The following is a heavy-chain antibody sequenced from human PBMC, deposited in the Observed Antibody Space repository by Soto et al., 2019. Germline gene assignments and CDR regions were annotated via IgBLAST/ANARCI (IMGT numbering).Heavy chain of an antibody. CDR2: IHSDGSST. Sequence: EVQLVESGGGLVRPGGSLRLSCAASGFTFSYYWMHWVRQAPGKGLVWVSRIHSDGSSTTYADFVKGRFIISRDNARNTVDLKMNSVRVGDTAVYYCARGDRGAFDLWGQGTVVTVSS. CDR3: ARGDRGAFDL. J-gene: IGHJ3*01. D-gene: IGHD1-26*01. V-gene: IGHV3-74*01. CDR1: GFTFSYYW.